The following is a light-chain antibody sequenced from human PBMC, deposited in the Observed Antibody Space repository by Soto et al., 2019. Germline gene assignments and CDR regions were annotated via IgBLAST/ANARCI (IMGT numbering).Light chain of an antibody. Sequence: QSVLTQPPSASGSPGQSVTISCTGTSSDVGGYNYVSWYQQHPGKAPKLMIYEVSKRPSGVPDRFSGSKSGNTASLTVSGLQAEDEADYYCSSYAGSNNQGVFGTGTKLTV. CDR3: SSYAGSNNQGV. J-gene: IGLJ1*01. CDR1: SSDVGGYNY. CDR2: EVS. V-gene: IGLV2-8*01.